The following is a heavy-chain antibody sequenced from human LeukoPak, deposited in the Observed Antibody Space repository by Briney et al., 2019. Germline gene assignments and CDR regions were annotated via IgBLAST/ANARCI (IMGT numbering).Heavy chain of an antibody. CDR2: ISGSGGST. J-gene: IGHJ1*01. V-gene: IGHV3-23*01. CDR1: GFTFSSYA. D-gene: IGHD3-22*01. Sequence: GGSLRLSCAASGFTFSSYAMSWVRQAPGKGLEWVSAISGSGGSTYYADSVKGRFTISRDNSKNTLYLQMNSLRAEDTAVYYCAKVGKYYYDSSGYTAEYFQHWGQGTLVTVSS. CDR3: AKVGKYYYDSSGYTAEYFQH.